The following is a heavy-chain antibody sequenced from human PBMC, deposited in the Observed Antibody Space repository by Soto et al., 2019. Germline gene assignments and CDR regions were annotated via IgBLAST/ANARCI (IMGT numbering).Heavy chain of an antibody. V-gene: IGHV3-30-3*01. D-gene: IGHD2-2*01. Sequence: QVQLVESGGGVVQPGRSLRLSCAASGFTFSSYAMHWVRQAPGKGLEWVAVISYDGSNKYYADSVKGRFTISRDNSKNTLYLQMNSLRAEDTAVYYCARAYQLLSLRDPWGQGTLVTVSS. CDR2: ISYDGSNK. CDR1: GFTFSSYA. J-gene: IGHJ5*02. CDR3: ARAYQLLSLRDP.